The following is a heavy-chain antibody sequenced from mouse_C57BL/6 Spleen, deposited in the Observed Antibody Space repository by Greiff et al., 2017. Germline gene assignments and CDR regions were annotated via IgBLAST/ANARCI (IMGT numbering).Heavy chain of an antibody. Sequence: VQLQQSGAELVKPGASVKISCKASGYAFSSYWMHWVKQRPGKGLEWIGQIYPGDGDTNYNGKFKGKATLTADKSSSTAYMQLSSLTSEDSAVYSCERGYGNYDYAMDYWGQGTSVTVSS. CDR2: IYPGDGDT. D-gene: IGHD2-10*02. CDR3: ERGYGNYDYAMDY. CDR1: GYAFSSYW. J-gene: IGHJ4*01. V-gene: IGHV1-80*01.